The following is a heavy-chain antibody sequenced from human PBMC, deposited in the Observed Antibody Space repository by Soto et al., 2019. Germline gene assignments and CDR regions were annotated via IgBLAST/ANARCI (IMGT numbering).Heavy chain of an antibody. D-gene: IGHD3-22*01. J-gene: IGHJ6*02. CDR1: GVTFSGSA. CDR2: IRSKANSYAT. Sequence: PGGSLRLSCAASGVTFSGSAMHWVRQASGKGLEWVGRIRSKANSYATAYAASVKGRFTISRDDSKNTAYLQMNSLKTEDTAVYYCTNQYYDSSGYYYEGSYYYGMDVWGQGTTVTVSS. V-gene: IGHV3-73*01. CDR3: TNQYYDSSGYYYEGSYYYGMDV.